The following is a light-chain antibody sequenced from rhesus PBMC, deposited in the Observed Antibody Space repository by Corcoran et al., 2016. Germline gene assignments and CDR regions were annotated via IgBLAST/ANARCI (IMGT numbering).Light chain of an antibody. CDR3: QQGNSSPPT. Sequence: DIQMSQSPSSLSASVGDRVTITCRASQGISSYLNWYQQKPGKAPKLLIYYANSLASGVPSRFSGGGYGTDFTLTISRLQPEDFATYYCQQGNSSPPTFGQRTKVEIK. CDR2: YAN. CDR1: QGISSY. J-gene: IGKJ1*01. V-gene: IGKV1-32*02.